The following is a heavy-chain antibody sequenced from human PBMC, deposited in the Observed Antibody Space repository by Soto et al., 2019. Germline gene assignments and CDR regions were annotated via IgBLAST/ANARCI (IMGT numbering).Heavy chain of an antibody. J-gene: IGHJ4*02. CDR2: ISDDGDKK. V-gene: IGHV3-30-3*01. D-gene: IGHD6-6*01. CDR1: GFTVTNYD. CDR3: ARDRYISSTLFDY. Sequence: QVQLGESGGGVVQPGRSLRLSCAASGFTVTNYDMHWVRQAPGKGLEWLAVISDDGDKKYYADSVKGRFTISRDNSNKTLYLQMNSLRPEDTAVYYCARDRYISSTLFDYWGQGTLVTVSS.